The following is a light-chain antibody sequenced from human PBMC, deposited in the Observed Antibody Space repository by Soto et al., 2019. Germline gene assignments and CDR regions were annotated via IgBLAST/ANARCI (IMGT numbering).Light chain of an antibody. CDR2: AAS. J-gene: IGKJ5*01. Sequence: DIQMAQSPSSVSASVGDGVTITCRASQDISTWLAWYQQKPGKAPKLLIYAASSLFSGVPSRFSGSGSGTDFTLTISSLQPEDSATYYCQQADSLPLVTFGQGTRLEIK. CDR3: QQADSLPLVT. V-gene: IGKV1-12*01. CDR1: QDISTW.